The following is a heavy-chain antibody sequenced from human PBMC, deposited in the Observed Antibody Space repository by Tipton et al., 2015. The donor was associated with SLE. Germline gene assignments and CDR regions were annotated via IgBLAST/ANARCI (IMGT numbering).Heavy chain of an antibody. CDR1: GFTFSSYA. Sequence: SLRLSCAASGFTFSSYAMHWVRQAPGKGLEWVAVISYDGSNKYYADSVKGRFTISRDNSKNTLYLQMNSLRAEDTAVYYCASTTVRDYWGQGTLVTVSS. CDR2: ISYDGSNK. D-gene: IGHD4-17*01. CDR3: ASTTVRDY. J-gene: IGHJ4*02. V-gene: IGHV3-30*14.